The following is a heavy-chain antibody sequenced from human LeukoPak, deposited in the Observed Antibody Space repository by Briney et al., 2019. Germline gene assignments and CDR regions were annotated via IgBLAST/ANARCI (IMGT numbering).Heavy chain of an antibody. D-gene: IGHD3-3*01. V-gene: IGHV3-30-3*01. CDR3: ARERGGYDFRRDY. CDR2: ISYDGSNK. Sequence: GGSLRLSCAASGFTVSSNYMTWVRQAPGKGLEWVAVISYDGSNKYYADSVKGRFTISRDNSKNTLYLQMNSLRAEDTAVYYCARERGGYDFRRDYWGQGTLVTVSS. CDR1: GFTVSSNY. J-gene: IGHJ4*02.